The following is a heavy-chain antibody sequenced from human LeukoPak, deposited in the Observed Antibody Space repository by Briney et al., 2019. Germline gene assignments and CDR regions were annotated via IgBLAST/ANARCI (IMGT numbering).Heavy chain of an antibody. Sequence: GGSLRLSCAASGFTFSSYAMSWVRQAPGKGLEWVSAISGSGGSTYYADSVKGRFTISRDSDKNSLYLQMNSMRAEDTAVYYCARDYGDYVGTFDYWGQGTLVTVSS. CDR2: ISGSGGST. J-gene: IGHJ4*02. D-gene: IGHD4-17*01. CDR1: GFTFSSYA. CDR3: ARDYGDYVGTFDY. V-gene: IGHV3-23*01.